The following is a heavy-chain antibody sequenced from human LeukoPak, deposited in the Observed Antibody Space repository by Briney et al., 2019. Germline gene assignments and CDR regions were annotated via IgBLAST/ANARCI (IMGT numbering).Heavy chain of an antibody. Sequence: GGSLRLSCAASGFTFSSYGMHWVRQAPGKGLEYVSAISSNGGSTYYADSVKGGFTISRDNSKNTLYLQMSSLRAEDTAVYYCVRSGEPPHFDYWGQGTLVTVSS. D-gene: IGHD3-3*01. CDR2: ISSNGGST. V-gene: IGHV3-64D*09. J-gene: IGHJ4*02. CDR1: GFTFSSYG. CDR3: VRSGEPPHFDY.